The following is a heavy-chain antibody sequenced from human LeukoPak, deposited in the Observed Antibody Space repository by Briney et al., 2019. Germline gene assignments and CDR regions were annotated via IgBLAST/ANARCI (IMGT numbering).Heavy chain of an antibody. D-gene: IGHD3-10*01. J-gene: IGHJ6*03. CDR3: ARGGYYGSGSYYNRWAYDYYYYYMDV. CDR2: IYYSGST. CDR1: GGSISSYY. Sequence: PSETLSLTCTVSGGSISSYYWSWIRQPPGKGLEWIGYIYYSGSTNYNPSLKSRVTISVDTSKNQFSLKLSSVTAADTAVYYCARGGYYGSGSYYNRWAYDYYYYYMDVWGKGTTVTVSS. V-gene: IGHV4-59*01.